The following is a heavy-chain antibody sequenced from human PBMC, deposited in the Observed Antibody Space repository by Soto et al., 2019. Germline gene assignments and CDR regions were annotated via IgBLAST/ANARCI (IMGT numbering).Heavy chain of an antibody. Sequence: ASVKVSCKASGCTFSSYAISWVRQAPGQGLEWMGGIIPIFGTANYAQKFQGRVTITADESTSTAYMELSSLRSEDTAVYYCARALIPQNEYEDGFDPWGQGTLVTVSS. CDR1: GCTFSSYA. V-gene: IGHV1-69*13. J-gene: IGHJ5*02. CDR3: ARALIPQNEYEDGFDP. CDR2: IIPIFGTA. D-gene: IGHD6-6*01.